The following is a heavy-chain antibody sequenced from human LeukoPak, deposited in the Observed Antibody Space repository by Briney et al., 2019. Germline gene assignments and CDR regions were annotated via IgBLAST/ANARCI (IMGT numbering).Heavy chain of an antibody. Sequence: ASVKVSCKASGYTFTGYDMHWVRQAPGQGLEWMGWINPNSGGTNYAQKFQGRVTMTRDTSISTAYMELSRLRSDDTAVYYCAREGSKQIWFDPWGQGTLVTVSS. D-gene: IGHD4-11*01. CDR3: AREGSKQIWFDP. J-gene: IGHJ5*02. CDR1: GYTFTGYD. V-gene: IGHV1-2*02. CDR2: INPNSGGT.